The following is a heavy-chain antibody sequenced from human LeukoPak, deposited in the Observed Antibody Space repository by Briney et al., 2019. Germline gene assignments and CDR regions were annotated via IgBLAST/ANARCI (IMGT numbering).Heavy chain of an antibody. CDR1: GFTFSFYA. J-gene: IGHJ4*02. CDR3: AKAIGYYGSGSFAIDY. CDR2: ISGSGGST. V-gene: IGHV3-23*01. Sequence: GGSLRLSCAASGFTFSFYAMGWVRQAPGKGLEWVSAISGSGGSTYYADSVKGRFTISRDNSKNTLYVQMNSLRAEDTAVYYCAKAIGYYGSGSFAIDYWGQGTLVTVSS. D-gene: IGHD3-10*01.